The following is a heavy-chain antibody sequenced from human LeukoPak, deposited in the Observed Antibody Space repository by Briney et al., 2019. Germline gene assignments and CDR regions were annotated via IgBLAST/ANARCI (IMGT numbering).Heavy chain of an antibody. CDR2: IYYSGST. CDR3: ARATDWNPMASFDY. V-gene: IGHV4-39*01. D-gene: IGHD1-1*01. Sequence: SETLSLTCTVSGGSISSSSYYWGWIRQPPGKGLEWIGSIYYSGSTYYNPSLKSRVTISVDTSKNQFSLKLSSVTAADTAVYYCARATDWNPMASFDYWDQGTLVTVSS. J-gene: IGHJ4*02. CDR1: GGSISSSSYY.